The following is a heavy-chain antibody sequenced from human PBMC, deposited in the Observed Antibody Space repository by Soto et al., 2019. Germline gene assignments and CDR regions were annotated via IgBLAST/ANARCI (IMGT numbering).Heavy chain of an antibody. D-gene: IGHD3-9*01. CDR2: ISGSGGST. V-gene: IGHV3-23*01. Sequence: EVQLLESGGGLVQPGGSLRLSCAASGFTFSSYAMSWVRQAPGKGLEWVSAISGSGGSTYYADSVKGRFTISRDNSKNTLYLQMNSLRAEDTAVYYCAKDRGYDILTGYYNSPDAFDIWGHGTMVTVSS. CDR1: GFTFSSYA. CDR3: AKDRGYDILTGYYNSPDAFDI. J-gene: IGHJ3*02.